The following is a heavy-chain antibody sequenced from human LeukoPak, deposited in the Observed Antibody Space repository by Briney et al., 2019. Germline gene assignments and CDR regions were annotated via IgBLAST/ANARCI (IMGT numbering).Heavy chain of an antibody. CDR3: ARGSEWSNGVSDY. CDR1: GFTFSTYN. D-gene: IGHD3-3*01. Sequence: GGSLRLSCAASGFTFSTYNMNWVRQAPGKGLEWVSSISSSSSYIYYADSLKGRFTISRDNAKNSLYLQLNSLRAEDTAVYYCARGSEWSNGVSDYWGQGTLVTVSS. V-gene: IGHV3-21*01. CDR2: ISSSSSYI. J-gene: IGHJ4*02.